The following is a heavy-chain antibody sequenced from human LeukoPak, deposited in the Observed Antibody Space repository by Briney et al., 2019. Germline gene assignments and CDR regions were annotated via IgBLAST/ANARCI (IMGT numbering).Heavy chain of an antibody. CDR1: GGTFSSYA. CDR3: ARKKWYGDYYFDY. Sequence: EASVKVSCKASGGTFSSYAISWVRQAPGQGLEWMGRIIPILGIANYAQKFQGRVTITADKSTSTAYMELSSLRSEDTAVYYCARKKWYGDYYFDYWGQGTLVTVSS. D-gene: IGHD4-17*01. J-gene: IGHJ4*02. V-gene: IGHV1-69*04. CDR2: IIPILGIA.